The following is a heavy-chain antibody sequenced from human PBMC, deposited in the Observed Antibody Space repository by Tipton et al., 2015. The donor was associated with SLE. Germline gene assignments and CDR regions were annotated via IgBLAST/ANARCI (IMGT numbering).Heavy chain of an antibody. D-gene: IGHD2-2*01. CDR1: GGSFSGYY. CDR2: INHSGST. J-gene: IGHJ6*03. CDR3: ARAKDCSSTSCSYYYYMDV. V-gene: IGHV4-34*01. Sequence: LRLSYAVYGGSFSGYYWSWIRQPPGKGLEWIGEINHSGSTNYTPSLKSRFTISVDTPKNQFSLKLSSETAADTAVYYCARAKDCSSTSCSYYYYMDVWGKGTTVTVSS.